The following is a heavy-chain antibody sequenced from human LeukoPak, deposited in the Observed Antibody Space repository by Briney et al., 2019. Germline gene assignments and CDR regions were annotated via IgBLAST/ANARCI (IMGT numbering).Heavy chain of an antibody. Sequence: GALRLSCGASGFTFSKHGMNWVRQAPGKGLEWLSGVSPPGGGTYYADSVKGRFTISRDDSKNTLSLQMNSLRVEDTAVYYCAKDMGGTSFAFDIWGQGTMVTVSS. D-gene: IGHD1-1*01. CDR3: AKDMGGTSFAFDI. J-gene: IGHJ3*02. CDR2: VSPPGGGT. CDR1: GFTFSKHG. V-gene: IGHV3-23*01.